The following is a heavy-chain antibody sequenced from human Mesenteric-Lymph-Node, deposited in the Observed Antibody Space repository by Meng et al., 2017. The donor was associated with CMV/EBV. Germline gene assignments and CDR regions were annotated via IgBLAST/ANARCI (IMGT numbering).Heavy chain of an antibody. D-gene: IGHD3-10*01. V-gene: IGHV1-18*01. CDR1: GYTFTTYG. Sequence: ASVKVSCKASGYTFTTYGISWVRQAPGQGLEWMGWISPYNGKTKHAQNVQGRVTMTTDTSTSTAYMELRSLRSDDTAVYYCARVGDGSGSYYTDHGLDVWGQGTTVTVSS. CDR3: ARVGDGSGSYYTDHGLDV. CDR2: ISPYNGKT. J-gene: IGHJ6*02.